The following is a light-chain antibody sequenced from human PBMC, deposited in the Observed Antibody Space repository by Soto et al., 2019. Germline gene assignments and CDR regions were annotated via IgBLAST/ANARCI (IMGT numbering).Light chain of an antibody. CDR2: SNN. Sequence: QSVLPQPPSASGTPGQRVTISCSGSSSNIGSNYVYWYQQLPGTAPKLLIYSNNQRPSGVPDRFSGSKSGTSASLAISGLRSEDEADYYCAAWDDSLSGGVFGGGTKVTVL. J-gene: IGLJ3*02. V-gene: IGLV1-47*02. CDR1: SSNIGSNY. CDR3: AAWDDSLSGGV.